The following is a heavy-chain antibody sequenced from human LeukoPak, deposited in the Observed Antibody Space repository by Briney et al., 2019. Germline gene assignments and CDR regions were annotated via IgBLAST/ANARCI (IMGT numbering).Heavy chain of an antibody. V-gene: IGHV3-21*01. Sequence: SSTYRYYADSVKGRFTVSRDNAKNSLYLQMNSLRAEDTAVYYCARDRRPARGHLSYYYYGMDVWGQGTTVTVSS. CDR2: SSTYR. CDR3: ARDRRPARGHLSYYYYGMDV. J-gene: IGHJ6*02. D-gene: IGHD3-10*01.